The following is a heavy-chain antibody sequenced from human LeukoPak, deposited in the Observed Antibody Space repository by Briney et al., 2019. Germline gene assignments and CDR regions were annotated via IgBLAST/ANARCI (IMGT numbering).Heavy chain of an antibody. CDR1: GFTFSSYA. CDR2: ISYDGSNK. J-gene: IGHJ5*02. D-gene: IGHD6-19*01. V-gene: IGHV3-30*04. CDR3: ARDSEQWLVYNWFDP. Sequence: GRSLRLSCVASGFTFSSYAMYWVRQAPGKGLEWVAVISYDGSNKQHADFVKGRFTISRDNSKNTLYLQMNSLRPEDTALYYCARDSEQWLVYNWFDPWGQGTLVTVSS.